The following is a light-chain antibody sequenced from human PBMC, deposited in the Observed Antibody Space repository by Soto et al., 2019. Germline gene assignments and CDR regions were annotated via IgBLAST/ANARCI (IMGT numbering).Light chain of an antibody. J-gene: IGLJ1*01. CDR2: EVN. Sequence: QSALTQPPSAPGSPGQSVTISCTGTSSDVGGYNYVSWYQQHPDKVPKLMVYEVNKRPSGVPDRFSGSKSGNTASLTVSGLQAEDEADYYCTSYAGGNNVFGTGTKLTVL. CDR3: TSYAGGNNV. V-gene: IGLV2-8*01. CDR1: SSDVGGYNY.